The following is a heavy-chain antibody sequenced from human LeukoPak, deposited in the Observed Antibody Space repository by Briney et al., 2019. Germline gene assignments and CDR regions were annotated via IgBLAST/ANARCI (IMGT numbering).Heavy chain of an antibody. D-gene: IGHD1-26*01. Sequence: AASVKVSCKASGYTFTSYAMNWVRQAPGQGLEWMGWINTNTGNPTYVQGFTGRFVFSLDTSVSTAYLQISSLKAEDTAVDYCARDHGSQRYWFDPWGQGTLVTVSS. CDR3: ARDHGSQRYWFDP. J-gene: IGHJ5*02. CDR1: GYTFTSYA. V-gene: IGHV7-4-1*02. CDR2: INTNTGNP.